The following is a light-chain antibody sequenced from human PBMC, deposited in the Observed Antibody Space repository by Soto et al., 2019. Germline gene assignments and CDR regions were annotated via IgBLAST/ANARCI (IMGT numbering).Light chain of an antibody. Sequence: IVVAQSRAPQTGCPGDRDILYCRASQSVDISLAWYQQKPGQAHRLLIYGASTRATDMPGTFSGRGSGTEFTLTIPSLRPEEFGVDYCQRYRSWPRTVGQGTKVDIK. CDR2: GAS. CDR3: QRYRSWPRT. J-gene: IGKJ1*01. V-gene: IGKV3-15*01. CDR1: QSVDIS.